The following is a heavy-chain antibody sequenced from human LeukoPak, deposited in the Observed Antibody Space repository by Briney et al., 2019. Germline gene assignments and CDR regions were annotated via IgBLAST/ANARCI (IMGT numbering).Heavy chain of an antibody. D-gene: IGHD6-25*01. CDR1: GFTFSIYA. CDR3: TKPSGAAAVDY. CDR2: ISGTDGST. J-gene: IGHJ4*02. Sequence: GGSLRLSCVASGFTFSIYALSWVRQAPGKGLEWVSAISGTDGSTYYADSVKGRFTISRDNSKNTLYLQMNSLRVEDTAVYYCTKPSGAAAVDYWGQGTLVTVSS. V-gene: IGHV3-23*01.